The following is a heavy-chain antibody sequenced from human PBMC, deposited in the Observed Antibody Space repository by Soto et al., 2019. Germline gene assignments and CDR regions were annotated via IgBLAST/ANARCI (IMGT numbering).Heavy chain of an antibody. CDR1: GGTFSSYA. Sequence: QVQLVQSGAEVKKPGSSVKVSCKASGGTFSSYAISWVRQAPGQGLEWMGGIIPMFGTADYAQKFQGRVTITGDESTSTAYMELSSLGSDDTAVYYCATMKGGSQYYYYGMDVWGQGTTVTVSS. CDR3: ATMKGGSQYYYYGMDV. CDR2: IIPMFGTA. V-gene: IGHV1-69*12. J-gene: IGHJ6*02. D-gene: IGHD3-10*01.